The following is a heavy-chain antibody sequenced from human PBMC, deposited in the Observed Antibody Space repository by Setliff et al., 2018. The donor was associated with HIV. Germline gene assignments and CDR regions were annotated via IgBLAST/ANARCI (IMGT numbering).Heavy chain of an antibody. Sequence: SETLSLTCTVSGGSISEYYWSWIRQPPGKGLEWIGYIDYSGSTNYNASLKSRVTISLDTSKNQFSLRLTSVTAADTAVYYCAREGGTGRSSWYGAYWYDPWGQGTLVTVSS. D-gene: IGHD6-13*01. CDR1: GGSISEYY. V-gene: IGHV4-59*12. J-gene: IGHJ5*02. CDR2: IDYSGST. CDR3: AREGGTGRSSWYGAYWYDP.